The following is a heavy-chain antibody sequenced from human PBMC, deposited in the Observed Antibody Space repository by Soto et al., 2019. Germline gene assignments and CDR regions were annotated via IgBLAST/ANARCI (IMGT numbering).Heavy chain of an antibody. CDR2: IWYDGSNK. CDR3: ARVFPGDGSGSSPFHY. D-gene: IGHD3-10*01. CDR1: GFTFSSYG. J-gene: IGHJ4*02. Sequence: GGSLRLSCAASGFTFSSYGMHWVRQAPGKGLEWVAVIWYDGSNKYYADSVKGRFTISRDNSKNTLYLQMNSLRAEDTAVYYCARVFPGDGSGSSPFHYWGQGTLVTVPS. V-gene: IGHV3-33*01.